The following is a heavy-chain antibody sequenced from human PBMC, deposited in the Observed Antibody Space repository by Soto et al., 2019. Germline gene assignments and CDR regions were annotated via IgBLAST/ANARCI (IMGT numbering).Heavy chain of an antibody. CDR3: ARDQDASSWPGDYYYGMDV. Sequence: QVQLQQSGPGLVKPSQTLSLTCAISGDSVSSNSAAWNWIRQSPSRGLEWLGRTYYRSKWYNDYAVSVKSRITINPDTSKNQFSLQLNSVTPEDTAVYYCARDQDASSWPGDYYYGMDVWGQGTTVTVSS. CDR2: TYYRSKWYN. V-gene: IGHV6-1*01. CDR1: GDSVSSNSAA. J-gene: IGHJ6*02. D-gene: IGHD6-13*01.